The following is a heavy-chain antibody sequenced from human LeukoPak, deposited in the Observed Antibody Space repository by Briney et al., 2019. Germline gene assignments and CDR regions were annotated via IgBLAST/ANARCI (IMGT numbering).Heavy chain of an antibody. CDR3: ARGMITMVRGVITYYYYGMDV. CDR1: GGSFSGYY. CDR2: INHSGST. V-gene: IGHV4-34*01. D-gene: IGHD3-10*01. J-gene: IGHJ6*02. Sequence: SETLSLTCAVYGGSFSGYYWSWIRQPPGKGLEWIGEINHSGSTNYNPSLKSRVTISVDTSKNQFSLKLSPVTAADTAVYYCARGMITMVRGVITYYYYGMDVWGQGTTVTVSS.